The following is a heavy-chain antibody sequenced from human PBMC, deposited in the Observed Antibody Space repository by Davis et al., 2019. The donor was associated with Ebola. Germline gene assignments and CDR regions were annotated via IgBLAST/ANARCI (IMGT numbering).Heavy chain of an antibody. CDR3: ARGLWGPSQLYYYYGLDV. D-gene: IGHD3-16*01. J-gene: IGHJ6*02. V-gene: IGHV3-15*01. CDR2: IKSKTDGGTT. CDR1: GFTFSNAW. Sequence: GGSLRLSCAASGFTFSNAWMSWVRQAPGKGLEWVGRIKSKTDGGTTDYAAPVKGRFTISRDDSKNTLYLQMNSLRAEDTAVYYCARGLWGPSQLYYYYGLDVWGQGTTVTVSS.